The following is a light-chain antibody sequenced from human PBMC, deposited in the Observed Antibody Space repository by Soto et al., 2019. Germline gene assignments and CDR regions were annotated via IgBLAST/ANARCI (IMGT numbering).Light chain of an antibody. CDR1: SSDIGAYDY. V-gene: IGLV2-14*01. Sequence: QSALTQPASVSGSPGQSITISCSGTSSDIGAYDYVSWYQQHPGRAPKLTIYEVTNRPSGVSSRFSGSKSGNTASLTISGLQAEDEADYYCSSYTNSDTWVFGGGTKVTVL. J-gene: IGLJ3*02. CDR3: SSYTNSDTWV. CDR2: EVT.